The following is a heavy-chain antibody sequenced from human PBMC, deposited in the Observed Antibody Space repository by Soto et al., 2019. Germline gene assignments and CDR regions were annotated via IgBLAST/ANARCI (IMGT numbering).Heavy chain of an antibody. CDR3: ARDVMASPNYFDP. Sequence: FETLRLRRSVSGGPSEGVGGYWSWIRKPPGKGLEWIGYVDYSGTTNYNSFLKSRVTLSLDKSKNQLSLKMNSVTAADPAVYHWARDVMASPNYFDPWRQGTVDTVSS. J-gene: IGHJ5*02. V-gene: IGHV4-61*08. D-gene: IGHD4-4*01. CDR1: GGPSEGVGGY. CDR2: VDYSGTT.